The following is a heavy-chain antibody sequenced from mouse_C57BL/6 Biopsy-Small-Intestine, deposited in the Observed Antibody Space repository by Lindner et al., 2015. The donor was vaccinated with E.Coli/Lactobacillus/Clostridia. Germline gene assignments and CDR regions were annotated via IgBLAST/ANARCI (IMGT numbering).Heavy chain of an antibody. D-gene: IGHD3-3*01. CDR2: IYPGSGDI. CDR3: TRGTRDY. J-gene: IGHJ2*01. Sequence: VQLQESGAELAKPGASVKVSCKASGYAFTNYLIEWIKQRPGQGLERIGLIYPGSGDIKFNEKFKDKATLTADKSSNTAYMQLSSLTSEDSAVYFCTRGTRDYWGQGTTLTVSS. CDR1: GYAFTNYL. V-gene: IGHV1-54*01.